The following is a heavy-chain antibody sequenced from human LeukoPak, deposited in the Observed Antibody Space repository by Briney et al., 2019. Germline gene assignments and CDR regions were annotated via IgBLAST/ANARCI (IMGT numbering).Heavy chain of an antibody. D-gene: IGHD6-19*01. J-gene: IGHJ4*02. CDR2: INHSGST. CDR1: GGSFSSYY. V-gene: IGHV4-34*01. Sequence: SETLFLTCAVYGGSFSSYYWSWIRQPPGKGLEWIGEINHSGSTNYNPSLKSRVTISVDTSKNQFSLKLSSVTAAATDVYYCARPAGYSSQYYFDHWGQGTLVTVSS. CDR3: ARPAGYSSQYYFDH.